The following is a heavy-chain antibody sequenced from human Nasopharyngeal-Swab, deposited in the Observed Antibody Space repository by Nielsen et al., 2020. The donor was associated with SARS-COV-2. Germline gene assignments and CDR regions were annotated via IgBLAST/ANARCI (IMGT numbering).Heavy chain of an antibody. CDR1: GGTFSSYA. CDR3: AREKGYCSGGSCYNWFDP. D-gene: IGHD2-15*01. Sequence: SVKVSCKASGGTFSSYAISWVRQAPGQGLEWMGGIIPIFGTANYAQKFQGRVTITADKSTSTAYMELSSLRSEDTAVHYCAREKGYCSGGSCYNWFDPWGQGTLVTVSS. V-gene: IGHV1-69*06. CDR2: IIPIFGTA. J-gene: IGHJ5*02.